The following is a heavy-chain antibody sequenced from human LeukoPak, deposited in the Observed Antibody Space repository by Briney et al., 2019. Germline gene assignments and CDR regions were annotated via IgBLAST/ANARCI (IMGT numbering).Heavy chain of an antibody. CDR1: GFTFSSYS. CDR3: ARDVPLEGSSSWDFDY. Sequence: GGSLTLSRPASGFTFSSYSMNWVRQAPGKGLDGVSSISSRSSYIYYADAVKGQFTISRDNAKNSLYLQMHSLRAEDTAVYYCARDVPLEGSSSWDFDYWGQGTLVTVSS. J-gene: IGHJ4*02. V-gene: IGHV3-21*01. D-gene: IGHD6-13*01. CDR2: ISSRSSYI.